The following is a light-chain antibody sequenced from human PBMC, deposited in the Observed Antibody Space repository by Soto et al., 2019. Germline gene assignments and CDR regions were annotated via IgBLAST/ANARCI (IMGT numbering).Light chain of an antibody. Sequence: QSALTQHPSASGSPGQSVTISCTGTSSDVGGYKFVSWYQQHPGKAPKLIIYEVIKRPSGVPDRFSGSKSGNTASLTVSGLQAEDEGDYYCSSYGGSNNLVFGGGTKLTVL. CDR1: SSDVGGYKF. CDR3: SSYGGSNNLV. J-gene: IGLJ2*01. CDR2: EVI. V-gene: IGLV2-8*01.